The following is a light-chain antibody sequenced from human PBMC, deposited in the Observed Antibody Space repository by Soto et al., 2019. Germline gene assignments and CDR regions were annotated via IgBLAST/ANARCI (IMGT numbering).Light chain of an antibody. Sequence: QSVLTQPPSVSGAPGQRVTISCTGSSSNIGAGYDVHWYQQLPGTAPKLLIYVNSNRPSGVTDRFSGFKSGTSASLAITGLQAEDEADYYCQSYDSSLSGSLFGGGTKLTVL. CDR2: VNS. J-gene: IGLJ2*01. CDR3: QSYDSSLSGSL. V-gene: IGLV1-40*01. CDR1: SSNIGAGYD.